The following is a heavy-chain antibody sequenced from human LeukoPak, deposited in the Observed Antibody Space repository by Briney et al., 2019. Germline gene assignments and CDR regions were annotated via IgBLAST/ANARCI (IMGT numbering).Heavy chain of an antibody. CDR1: GFTFSTYA. V-gene: IGHV3-23*01. D-gene: IGHD3-16*02. J-gene: IGHJ4*02. CDR2: ISGSGANK. CDR3: AKERAGYTNPYYFDY. Sequence: GESLSLSCAASGFTFSTYAMSWVRQAPGKGLEWVSNISGSGANKYYAASVRGRFTNPRNNSKNTLYLHMNSLRAEDTAVYYCAKERAGYTNPYYFDYWVQGTLVTVSS.